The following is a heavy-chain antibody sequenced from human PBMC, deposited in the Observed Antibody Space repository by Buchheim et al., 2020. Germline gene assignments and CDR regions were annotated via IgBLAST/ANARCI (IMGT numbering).Heavy chain of an antibody. J-gene: IGHJ6*02. V-gene: IGHV4-4*02. D-gene: IGHD3-3*01. Sequence: QVQLQESGPGLVKPSGTLSLTCAVSGGSISSSNWWSWVRQPPGKGLEWTGEIYHSGSTTYNPSLKSRATISVDKSMNQISLKLSAVTAADTAVYYCARVNYDFWSGYYRSYYYGMDVWGQGTT. CDR1: GGSISSSNW. CDR3: ARVNYDFWSGYYRSYYYGMDV. CDR2: IYHSGST.